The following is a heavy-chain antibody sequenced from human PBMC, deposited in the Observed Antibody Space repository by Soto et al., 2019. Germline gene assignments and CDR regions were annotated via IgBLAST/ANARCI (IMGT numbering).Heavy chain of an antibody. CDR1: GIMSSGYG. V-gene: IGHV1-69*06. CDR2: INPILDST. J-gene: IGHJ4*02. CDR3: ATMKRARLDS. Sequence: QEQVVQSGPAMKEPGCSVKVSCRASGIMSSGYGFSWVRQAPGQGLEWVGGINPILDSTHYAQNLQGRVSITVDKSTDTAYLEVTSLRLEDTAIYFCATMKRARLDSWGRGTVVTVSS. D-gene: IGHD6-25*01.